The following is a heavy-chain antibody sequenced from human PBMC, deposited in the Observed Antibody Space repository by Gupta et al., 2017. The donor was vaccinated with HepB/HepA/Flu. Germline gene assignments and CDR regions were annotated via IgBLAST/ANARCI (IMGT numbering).Heavy chain of an antibody. CDR1: GFTFSSYA. CDR2: VSDSVGGT. V-gene: IGHV3-23*01. Sequence: EVQLLESGGGLVQPGGALRLSCATSGFTFSSYAMSWVRQAPGKGLEWVAIVSDSVGGTYYADSGKGRFTSSRDNSKNTVYLQMKSVRDEATAVYYCAKDRKPAEYLGMNVWGQGTTVTVSS. J-gene: IGHJ6*02. D-gene: IGHD2-2*01. CDR3: AKDRKPAEYLGMNV.